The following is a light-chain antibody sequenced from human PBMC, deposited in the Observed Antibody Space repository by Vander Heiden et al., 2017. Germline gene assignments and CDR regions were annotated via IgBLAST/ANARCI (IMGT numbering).Light chain of an antibody. CDR3: MQGTHWPPYT. Sequence: DVVMTQSPLSLPVTLGQPASISCRSSQSLLHSNGNTYLNWLQQRPGQSPRRLIYMFSNRDSVVPDRFSGSGSGTDCTLKISRVEAEDVGVYFCMQGTHWPPYTFGQGTKLEIK. CDR1: QSLLHSNGNTY. CDR2: MFS. J-gene: IGKJ2*01. V-gene: IGKV2-30*02.